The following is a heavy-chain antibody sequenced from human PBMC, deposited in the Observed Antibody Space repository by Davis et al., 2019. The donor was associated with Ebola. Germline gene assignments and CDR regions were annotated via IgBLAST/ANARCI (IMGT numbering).Heavy chain of an antibody. D-gene: IGHD5-12*01. Sequence: LSLTCAASGFTFSRYWMSWVRQTPGKGLEWVAHIKPDGSEKYYVDSVKGRFTISRDNAESSLYLQLNSVKAEDTALYYCARILSGPYFDSWGQGTLVT. V-gene: IGHV3-7*01. J-gene: IGHJ4*02. CDR2: IKPDGSEK. CDR1: GFTFSRYW. CDR3: ARILSGPYFDS.